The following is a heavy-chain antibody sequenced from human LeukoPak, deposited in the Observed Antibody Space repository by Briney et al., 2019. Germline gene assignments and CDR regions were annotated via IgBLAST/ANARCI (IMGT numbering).Heavy chain of an antibody. V-gene: IGHV3-23*01. CDR1: GFTFTNFA. CDR3: AKGGIAVTGRYYFDC. D-gene: IGHD6-19*01. Sequence: SGGSLRLSCAASGFTFTNFAMTWVRQAPGKGLEWVATISSSSGSTYYADSVKGRFTISRDNSKNTLYLQMNSLIAEDTAVYYCAKGGIAVTGRYYFDCWGQGTPVTVSS. CDR2: ISSSSGST. J-gene: IGHJ4*02.